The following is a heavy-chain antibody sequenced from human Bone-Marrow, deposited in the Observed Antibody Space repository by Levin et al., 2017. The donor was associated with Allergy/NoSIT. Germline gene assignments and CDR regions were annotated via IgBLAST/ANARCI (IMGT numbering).Heavy chain of an antibody. V-gene: IGHV3-20*04. CDR1: GFTFDDYG. CDR3: ARHRNTRNIHDGFDI. Sequence: RPGGSLRLSCAASGFTFDDYGMSWVRQAPGKGLEWVSVINWSGGRTGYADSVKGRLTISRDNANNSLYLQMNSLRVEDTALYYCARHRNTRNIHDGFDIWGQGTMVTVSS. D-gene: IGHD2/OR15-2a*01. CDR2: INWSGGRT. J-gene: IGHJ3*02.